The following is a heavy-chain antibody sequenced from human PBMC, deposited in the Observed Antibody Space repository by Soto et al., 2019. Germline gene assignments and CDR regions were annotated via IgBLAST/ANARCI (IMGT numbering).Heavy chain of an antibody. Sequence: PGGSLRLSCAASGFTFSSYAMHWVRQAPGKGLEWVAVISYDGSNKYYADSVKGRFTISRDNSKNTLYLQMNSPRAEDTAVYYCARPVQWELLRPNYYYYYGMDVWGQGTTVTVSS. D-gene: IGHD1-26*01. J-gene: IGHJ6*02. CDR3: ARPVQWELLRPNYYYYYGMDV. V-gene: IGHV3-30-3*01. CDR2: ISYDGSNK. CDR1: GFTFSSYA.